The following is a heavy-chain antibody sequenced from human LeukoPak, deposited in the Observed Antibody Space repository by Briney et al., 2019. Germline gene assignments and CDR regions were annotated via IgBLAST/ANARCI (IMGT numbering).Heavy chain of an antibody. CDR2: IGNNGGGI. D-gene: IGHD3-22*01. CDR3: AKHTSRNYYDSSGYYSY. Sequence: PGGSLRLSCAASGFTFSTYTMYWVRHPPGKRLEWVSLIGNNGGGIHYADSVRGRFTISRDNSKNALYLQMNSLRVEDTAVYYCAKHTSRNYYDSSGYYSYWGQGTLVTVSS. CDR1: GFTFSTYT. J-gene: IGHJ4*02. V-gene: IGHV3-23*01.